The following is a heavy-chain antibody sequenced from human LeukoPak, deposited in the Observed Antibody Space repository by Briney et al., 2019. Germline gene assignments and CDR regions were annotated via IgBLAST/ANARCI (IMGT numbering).Heavy chain of an antibody. Sequence: PSETLSLTCTVSGGSLSSYYWSWIRQPPGRGLEWIGYVYYSGSTDYNPSLKSRVTISVDTSKNQFSLKLSSVTAADTAVYYCARTPWNIVATITTPAPLLFDNWGQGTLVIVSS. CDR3: ARTPWNIVATITTPAPLLFDN. V-gene: IGHV4-59*01. CDR1: GGSLSSYY. D-gene: IGHD5-12*01. J-gene: IGHJ4*02. CDR2: VYYSGST.